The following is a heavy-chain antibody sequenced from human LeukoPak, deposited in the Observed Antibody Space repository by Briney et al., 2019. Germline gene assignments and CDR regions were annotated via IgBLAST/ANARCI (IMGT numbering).Heavy chain of an antibody. CDR2: IYYSGST. CDR3: ARPSRMTTQSQVDY. CDR1: GGSISSSSYY. V-gene: IGHV4-39*01. D-gene: IGHD4-11*01. J-gene: IGHJ4*02. Sequence: SETLSLTCTVSGGSISSSSYYWGWIRQPPGKGLEWIGSIYYSGSTYYNPSLKSRVTISVDTSKNQFSLKLSSVTAADTAVYYCARPSRMTTQSQVDYWGQGTLVTVSS.